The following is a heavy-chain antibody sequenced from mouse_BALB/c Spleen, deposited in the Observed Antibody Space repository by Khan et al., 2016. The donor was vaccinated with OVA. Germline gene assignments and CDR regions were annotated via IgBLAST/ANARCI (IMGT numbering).Heavy chain of an antibody. CDR1: GYSITSDYA. V-gene: IGHV3-2*02. Sequence: EVELVESGPGLVKPSQSLSLTCTVTGYSITSDYARNWIRQFPGNKLEWMGYISYSGSTNYNPSLKSRISITRDTSKNQFFLQLNSMTTEDTATDYCARDGARYNYAMDYWGQGTSVTVSS. CDR3: ARDGARYNYAMDY. J-gene: IGHJ4*01. CDR2: ISYSGST. D-gene: IGHD1-1*02.